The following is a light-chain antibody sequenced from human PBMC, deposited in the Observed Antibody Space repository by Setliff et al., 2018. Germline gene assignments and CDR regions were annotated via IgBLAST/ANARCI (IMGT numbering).Light chain of an antibody. Sequence: QSVLTQPASVSGSPGQSITISCTGTSSDVGDYKYVSWYQQLPGKAPKLMIYEVSKRPSGVPDRFSGSKSGNTASLTVSGLQAEDEADYYCSSYAGNYIYVFGTGTKVTVL. CDR2: EVS. CDR3: SSYAGNYIYV. CDR1: SSDVGDYKY. J-gene: IGLJ1*01. V-gene: IGLV2-8*01.